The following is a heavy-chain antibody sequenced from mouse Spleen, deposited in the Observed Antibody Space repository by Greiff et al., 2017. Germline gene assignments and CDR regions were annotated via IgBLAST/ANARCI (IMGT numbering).Heavy chain of an antibody. D-gene: IGHD2-4*01. CDR1: GFSLTSYG. Sequence: QVQLKESGPGLVAPSQSLSITCTVSGFSLTSYGVSWVRQPPGKGLEWLGVIWRGGSTDYNAAFMSRLSITKDNSKSQVFFKMNSLQADDTAIYYCAKRGEDYAFGYWGEGTTHTVSS. CDR3: AKRGEDYAFGY. J-gene: IGHJ2*01. CDR2: IWRGGST. V-gene: IGHV2-5*01.